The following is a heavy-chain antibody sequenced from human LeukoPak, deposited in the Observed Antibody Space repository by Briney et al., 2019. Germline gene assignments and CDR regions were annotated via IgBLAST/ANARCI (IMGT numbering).Heavy chain of an antibody. D-gene: IGHD2-21*02. Sequence: PSETLSLTCTVSGGSISSSSYYWSWIRQPPGKGLEWIGEINHSGSTNYNPSLKSRVTISVDTSKNQFSLKLSSVTAADTAVYYCARGRAYCGGDCYSRPGYFDYWGQGTLVTVSS. CDR3: ARGRAYCGGDCYSRPGYFDY. CDR1: GGSISSSSYY. J-gene: IGHJ4*02. CDR2: INHSGST. V-gene: IGHV4-39*07.